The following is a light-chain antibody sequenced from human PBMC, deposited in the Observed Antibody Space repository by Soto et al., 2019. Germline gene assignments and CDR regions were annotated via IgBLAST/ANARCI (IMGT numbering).Light chain of an antibody. J-gene: IGKJ5*01. V-gene: IGKV3-11*01. Sequence: EIVLTHSPGTLSLSPCERAALSCSAGQSVSSSNLAWYQQKPGQAPRLLIYGASNRATGVPARFSGSGSGTDFTLTISSLESEDFAVYYCQQRSIWPPRITFGQGTRLEIK. CDR3: QQRSIWPPRIT. CDR1: QSVSSSN. CDR2: GAS.